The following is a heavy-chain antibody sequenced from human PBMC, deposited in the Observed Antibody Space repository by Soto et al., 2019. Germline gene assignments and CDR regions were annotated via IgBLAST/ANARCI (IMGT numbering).Heavy chain of an antibody. CDR2: VHDSWGS. CDR1: GGSIISYY. Sequence: PSETLFLTCTVSGGSIISYYWSWIRQTPGKGLEWIGYVHDSWGSNYNPSLKSRVAISLDTSKSQFSLKLTSVTATDTAVYYCARGVNYYDSSGSSWFDPWGQGALVTVSS. CDR3: ARGVNYYDSSGSSWFDP. V-gene: IGHV4-59*08. D-gene: IGHD3-22*01. J-gene: IGHJ5*02.